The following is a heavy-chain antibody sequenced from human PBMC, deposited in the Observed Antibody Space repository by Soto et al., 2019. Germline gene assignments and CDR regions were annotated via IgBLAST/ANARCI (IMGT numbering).Heavy chain of an antibody. J-gene: IGHJ4*02. CDR1: GFTSSSYG. CDR2: ISYDGSNK. CDR3: AKDLRYCSGGSCYFFDY. V-gene: IGHV3-30*18. Sequence: PGGSLRLSCAASGFTSSSYGMHWVRQAPGKGLEWVAVISYDGSNKYYADSVKGRFTISRDNSKNTLYLQMNSLRAEDTAVYYCAKDLRYCSGGSCYFFDYWGQGTLVTVSS. D-gene: IGHD2-15*01.